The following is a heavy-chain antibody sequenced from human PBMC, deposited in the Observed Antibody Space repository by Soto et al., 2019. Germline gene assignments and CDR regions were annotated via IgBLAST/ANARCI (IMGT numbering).Heavy chain of an antibody. D-gene: IGHD3-3*01. Sequence: SETLSLTCAVYGGSFSGYYWSWIRQPPGKGLEWIGEINHSGSTNYNPSLKSRVTISVDTSKNQFSLKLSSVTAADTAVYYCARRYYDFWSGYYPYYYYMDVWGKGTTVTVSS. J-gene: IGHJ6*03. CDR1: GGSFSGYY. V-gene: IGHV4-34*01. CDR2: INHSGST. CDR3: ARRYYDFWSGYYPYYYYMDV.